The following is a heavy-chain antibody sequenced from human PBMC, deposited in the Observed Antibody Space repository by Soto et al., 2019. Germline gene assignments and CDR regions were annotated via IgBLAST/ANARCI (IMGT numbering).Heavy chain of an antibody. J-gene: IGHJ6*02. CDR3: ATRRVAAALYYYYGMDV. D-gene: IGHD2-2*01. V-gene: IGHV4-30-4*01. CDR1: GGSISSGDYY. Sequence: QVQLQESGPGLVKPSQTLSLTCTVSGGSISSGDYYWSWIRQPPGKGLEWIGYIYYSGSTYYNPSLKSLVTISVDTSKNQFSLKLSSGTAADTAVYYCATRRVAAALYYYYGMDVWGQGTTVTVSS. CDR2: IYYSGST.